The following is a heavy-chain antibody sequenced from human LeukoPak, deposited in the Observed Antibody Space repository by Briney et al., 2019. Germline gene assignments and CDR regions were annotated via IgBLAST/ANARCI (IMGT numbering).Heavy chain of an antibody. J-gene: IGHJ5*02. V-gene: IGHV4-59*01. Sequence: SETLSLTCTVSGGSISSYYWSWIRQPPGKGLEWIGYIYYSGSTNYNPSLKSRVTISVDTSKNQFSLKLSSVTAADTAVYYCARLNYDILTGPSGWFDPWGQGTLVTVSS. CDR3: ARLNYDILTGPSGWFDP. CDR1: GGSISSYY. D-gene: IGHD3-9*01. CDR2: IYYSGST.